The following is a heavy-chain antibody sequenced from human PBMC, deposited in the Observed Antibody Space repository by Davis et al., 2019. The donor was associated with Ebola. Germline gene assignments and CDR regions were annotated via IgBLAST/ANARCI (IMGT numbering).Heavy chain of an antibody. J-gene: IGHJ2*01. CDR3: ARSWYYYDSSGYPGRYFDL. CDR2: IYYSGST. D-gene: IGHD3-22*01. V-gene: IGHV4-59*01. Sequence: MPSETLSLTCTVSGGSISSYYWSWIRQPPGKGLEWIGYIYYSGSTNYNPSLKSRVTISVDTSKNQFSLKLSSVTAADTAVYYCARSWYYYDSSGYPGRYFDLWGRGTLVTVSS. CDR1: GGSISSYY.